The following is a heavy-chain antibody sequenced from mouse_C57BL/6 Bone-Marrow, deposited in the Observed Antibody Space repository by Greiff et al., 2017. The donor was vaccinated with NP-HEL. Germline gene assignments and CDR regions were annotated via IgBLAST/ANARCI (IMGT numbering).Heavy chain of an antibody. CDR3: AHYDYDLYYFDY. D-gene: IGHD2-4*01. CDR2: IYPGDGDT. CDR1: GYAFSSSW. V-gene: IGHV1-82*01. Sequence: VQRVESGPELVKPGASVKISCKASGYAFSSSWMNWVKQRPGKGLEWIGRIYPGDGDTNYNGKFKGKATLTADKSSSTAYMQLSSLTSEDSAVYFCAHYDYDLYYFDYWGQGTTLTVSS. J-gene: IGHJ2*01.